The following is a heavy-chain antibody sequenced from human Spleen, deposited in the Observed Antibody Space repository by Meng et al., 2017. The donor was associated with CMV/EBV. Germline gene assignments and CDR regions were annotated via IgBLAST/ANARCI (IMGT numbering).Heavy chain of an antibody. CDR3: AHSSYYYRSGSYYPFEY. V-gene: IGHV2-5*02. D-gene: IGHD3-10*01. CDR2: IYWDDDE. J-gene: IGHJ4*02. Sequence: VSSTGVAVGWIRQPPGKALEWLALIYWDDDERYSPSLKTRLTITKDTSKNQVVLTMTNVDPVDTGTYFCAHSSYYYRSGSYYPFEYWGQGTLVTVSS. CDR1: VSSTGVA.